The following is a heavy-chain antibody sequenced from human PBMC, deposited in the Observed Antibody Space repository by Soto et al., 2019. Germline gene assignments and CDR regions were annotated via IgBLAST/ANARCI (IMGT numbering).Heavy chain of an antibody. V-gene: IGHV3-48*01. J-gene: IGHJ4*02. D-gene: IGHD3-9*01. CDR2: VSSSSSTT. CDR3: ARDPAFDSQRRYYFDY. CDR1: GFTFSRHT. Sequence: PGGSLRLSCAGSGFTFSRHTMNWVRQAPGKGLEWLSSVSSSSSTTFYADSVKGRFTISRDNSKNTLYLQMNSLRAEDTAVYYCARDPAFDSQRRYYFDYWGQGTLVTVSS.